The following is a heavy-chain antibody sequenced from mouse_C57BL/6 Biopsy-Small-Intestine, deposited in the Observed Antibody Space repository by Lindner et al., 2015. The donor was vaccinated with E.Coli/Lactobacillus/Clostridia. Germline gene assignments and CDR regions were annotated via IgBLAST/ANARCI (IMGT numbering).Heavy chain of an antibody. CDR1: GFSLSSFG. D-gene: IGHD2-3*01. CDR3: ASARGDGSFAY. J-gene: IGHJ3*01. CDR2: IWGVGST. Sequence: VQLQESGPGLVAPSQSLSITCTVSGFSLSSFGVDWVRQSPGKGLEWLGVIWGVGSTNYNSALKSRLSISKDNSKSQVFLKMDSLQTDDTATYYCASARGDGSFAYWGQGTLVTVSA. V-gene: IGHV2-6*01.